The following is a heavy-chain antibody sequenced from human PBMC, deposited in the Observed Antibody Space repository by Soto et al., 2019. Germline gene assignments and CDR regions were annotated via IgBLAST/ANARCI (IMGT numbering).Heavy chain of an antibody. D-gene: IGHD5-12*01. J-gene: IGHJ4*02. CDR3: VRYCGTTLCNGVATRTFDY. Sequence: GGSLRLSCAASRFTFSAYEMHWFRQAPGKGLEWVSYISTSGSTVYYSDSVKGRFTVSRDNTRNSLYLQMDSLRDEDTALYYCVRYCGTTLCNGVATRTFDYWGQGTLVTVSS. CDR1: RFTFSAYE. CDR2: ISTSGSTV. V-gene: IGHV3-48*03.